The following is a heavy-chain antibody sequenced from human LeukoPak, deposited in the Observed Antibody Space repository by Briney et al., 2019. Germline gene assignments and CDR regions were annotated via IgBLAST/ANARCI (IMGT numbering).Heavy chain of an antibody. CDR3: ARDLAPEYSSSWYSI. CDR1: GFTFSTYG. CDR2: ISSNGGST. D-gene: IGHD6-13*01. Sequence: PGRSLRLSCAASGFTFSTYGLHWVRQAPGKGLEYVSAISSNGGSTSYANSVKGRFTISRDNAKNSLYLQMNSLRDEDTAVYYCARDLAPEYSSSWYSIWGQGTMVTVSS. J-gene: IGHJ3*02. V-gene: IGHV3-64*01.